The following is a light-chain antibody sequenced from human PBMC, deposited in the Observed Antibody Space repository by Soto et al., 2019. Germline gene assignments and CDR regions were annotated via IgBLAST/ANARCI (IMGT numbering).Light chain of an antibody. J-gene: IGLJ1*01. V-gene: IGLV1-40*01. CDR1: SSNIGATYD. CDR3: QSYDSSLSGYV. CDR2: ANT. Sequence: QSVLTQPPSVSGAPGQRVTISCTGSSSNIGATYDGHWYQQLPGTAPKLLIYANTNRPSGVPDRFSGSKSGTSASLAITGLQAEDEADYYCQSYDSSLSGYVFGPGTKLTVL.